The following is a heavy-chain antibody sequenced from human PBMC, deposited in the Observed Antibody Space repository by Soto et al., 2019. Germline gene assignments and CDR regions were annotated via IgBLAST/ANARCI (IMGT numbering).Heavy chain of an antibody. CDR2: ISTYDGNT. CDR3: AREMVRGVGSDY. J-gene: IGHJ4*02. V-gene: IGHV1-18*01. CDR1: GYTFTSYG. Sequence: QVQLVQSGSEVEKPGASVKVSCKASGYTFTSYGISWVRQAPGQGLEWMGWISTYDGNTKYAQKLQGRVTMTTDTSTSTAYMELRSLRSDDTAVFYWAREMVRGVGSDYWGQGTLVTVSS. D-gene: IGHD3-10*01.